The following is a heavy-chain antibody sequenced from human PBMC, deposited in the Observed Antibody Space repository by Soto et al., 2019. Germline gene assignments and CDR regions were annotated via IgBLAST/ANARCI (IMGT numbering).Heavy chain of an antibody. CDR2: IYYSGST. D-gene: IGHD6-19*01. J-gene: IGHJ6*03. V-gene: IGHV4-39*01. CDR1: GGSISSSSYY. CDR3: ARPIFLQRGAVATLYYYYYYMDV. Sequence: QLQLQESGPGLVKPSETLSLTCTVSGGSISSSSYYWGWIRQPPGKGLEWIGSIYYSGSTYYNPSLKSRVTISVDTSKNQFSLKLSSVTAADTAVYYCARPIFLQRGAVATLYYYYYYMDVWGKGTTVTVSS.